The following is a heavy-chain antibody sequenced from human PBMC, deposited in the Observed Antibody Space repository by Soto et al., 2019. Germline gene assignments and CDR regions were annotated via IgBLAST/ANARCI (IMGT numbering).Heavy chain of an antibody. CDR3: ARRGGGGYPFYFDS. CDR1: GASVNDYY. V-gene: IGHV4-34*01. CDR2: IHYNGRT. J-gene: IGHJ4*02. Sequence: QVQLQQWGAGLLQSSETLSLTCAVYGASVNDYYWTWIRQSPGKGLEWIGEIHYNGRTNYNPSLRSRVTISLQTSKTPFSLKLSSVTAADTAVYYCARRGGGGYPFYFDSWGQGTLVTVSS. D-gene: IGHD1-26*01.